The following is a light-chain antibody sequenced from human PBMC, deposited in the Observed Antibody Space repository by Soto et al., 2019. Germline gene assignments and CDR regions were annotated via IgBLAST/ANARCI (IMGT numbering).Light chain of an antibody. CDR2: GNR. CDR3: QAYDYSLTASV. CDR1: KLGDKY. Sequence: SYELTQPPSVSVSPGQTASITCSGDKLGDKYACWYQQKPGQSPVLVIFGNRNRPSGVPERFSGSKSGTSASLAITGLQAEDEADYYCQAYDYSLTASVFGGGTKLTVL. J-gene: IGLJ3*02. V-gene: IGLV3-1*01.